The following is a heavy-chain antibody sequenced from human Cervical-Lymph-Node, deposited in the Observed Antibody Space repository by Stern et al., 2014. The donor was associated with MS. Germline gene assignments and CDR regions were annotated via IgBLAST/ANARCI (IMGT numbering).Heavy chain of an antibody. Sequence: QVTLQESGPTLVKPTQTLTLTCTFSGFSLTSSGVGVGWIRQPPGKAPEWLAIIFWDGDRRYSPSLKNRVTITEDTSKNQVILTVTNMDPMDTATYYCAHCNYGDFRITWGQGSLVTVSS. CDR2: IFWDGDR. V-gene: IGHV2-5*02. CDR3: AHCNYGDFRIT. CDR1: GFSLTSSGVG. J-gene: IGHJ5*02. D-gene: IGHD4-17*01.